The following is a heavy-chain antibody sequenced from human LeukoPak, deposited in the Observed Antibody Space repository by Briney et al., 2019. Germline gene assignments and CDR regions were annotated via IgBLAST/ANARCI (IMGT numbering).Heavy chain of an antibody. CDR2: ISGSGGST. Sequence: LAGGSLRLSCAASGFTFSSYAMNWVRQTPGKGLEWVSAISGSGGSTYYVDSVEGRFTISRDNSKNTLYVQVNGLGTEDTAAYYCAKGSYYDSSGSFYFDYWGQGTLVTVSS. V-gene: IGHV3-23*01. CDR1: GFTFSSYA. J-gene: IGHJ4*02. CDR3: AKGSYYDSSGSFYFDY. D-gene: IGHD3-22*01.